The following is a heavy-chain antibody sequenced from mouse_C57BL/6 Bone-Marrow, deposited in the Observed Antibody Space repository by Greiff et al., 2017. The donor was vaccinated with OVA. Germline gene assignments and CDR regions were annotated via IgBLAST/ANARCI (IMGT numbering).Heavy chain of an antibody. V-gene: IGHV8-8*01. Sequence: QVQLKESGPGILQPSQTLSLTCSFSGFSLSTFGMGVGWIRQPSGKGLEWLAHIWWDDDKYYNPALKSRLTISKDTSKNQVFLKLANVDTADTATYYCARRITTPYFDYWGQGTTLTVSS. D-gene: IGHD1-1*01. CDR3: ARRITTPYFDY. CDR1: GFSLSTFGMG. CDR2: IWWDDDK. J-gene: IGHJ2*01.